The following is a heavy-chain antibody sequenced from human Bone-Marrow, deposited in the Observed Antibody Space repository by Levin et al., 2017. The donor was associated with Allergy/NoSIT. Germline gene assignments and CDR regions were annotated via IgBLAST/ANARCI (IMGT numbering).Heavy chain of an antibody. CDR1: GGSITSATYY. Sequence: SQTLSLTCTVSGGSITSATYYWGWIRQPPGQGLEWIGNVFYDGTTHYNPSLKGRATVSIDTSRNQFSLKLTSVTATDTAVHYCARPPHSGRPAPFEYWGQGSLVTVSS. CDR3: ARPPHSGRPAPFEY. D-gene: IGHD6-25*01. J-gene: IGHJ4*02. V-gene: IGHV4-39*01. CDR2: VFYDGTT.